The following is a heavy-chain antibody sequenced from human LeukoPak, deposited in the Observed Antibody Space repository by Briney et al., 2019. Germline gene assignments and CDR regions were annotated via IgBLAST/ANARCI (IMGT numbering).Heavy chain of an antibody. V-gene: IGHV4-34*01. J-gene: IGHJ3*02. Sequence: SETLSLTCAVYGGSFSGYYWSWIRQPPGKGLEWIGEINHSGSANYNPSLKSRVTISVDTSKNQFSVKLSSVTAADTAVYYCARVGWNDENAFDIWGQGTMVTVSS. CDR2: INHSGSA. CDR1: GGSFSGYY. D-gene: IGHD1-1*01. CDR3: ARVGWNDENAFDI.